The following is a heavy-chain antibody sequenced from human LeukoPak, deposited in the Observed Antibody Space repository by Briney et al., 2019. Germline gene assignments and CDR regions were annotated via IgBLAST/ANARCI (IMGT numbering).Heavy chain of an antibody. Sequence: TLSLTCTVSGGSVSSGDYYWTWIRQPAGKGLEWIGRIYTSGSTSYSPSLKSRVTISLDTSKNQFSLRLSSVTAADTAVYYCARGGELLNYFGQGTLVTLSP. CDR3: ARGGELLNY. CDR1: GGSVSSGDYY. V-gene: IGHV4-61*02. D-gene: IGHD1-7*01. CDR2: IYTSGST. J-gene: IGHJ4*02.